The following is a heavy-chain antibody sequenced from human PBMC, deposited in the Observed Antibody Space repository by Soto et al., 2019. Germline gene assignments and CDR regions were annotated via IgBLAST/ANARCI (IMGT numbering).Heavy chain of an antibody. Sequence: GGSLRLSCEASGFTFSIYSMTWVRQAPGKGLEWISYISSRSNTIYYADSVKGRFTVSRDNAKNSLYLQMNNLRVEDTALYYCARPPDHCNSTTCYDNHWGQGTLVTVSS. CDR1: GFTFSIYS. V-gene: IGHV3-48*01. CDR3: ARPPDHCNSTTCYDNH. CDR2: ISSRSNTI. D-gene: IGHD2-2*01. J-gene: IGHJ5*02.